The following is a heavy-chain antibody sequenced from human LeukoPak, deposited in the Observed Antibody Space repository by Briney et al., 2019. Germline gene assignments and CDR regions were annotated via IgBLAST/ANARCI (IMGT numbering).Heavy chain of an antibody. CDR2: VSSSSSYI. Sequence: GGSLRLSCAASGFTFSSYWMSWARQAPGKGLEWVSSVSSSSSYIYYADSVKGRFTISSENAKSSLYLQMNSLAAEGTARVFCAREDCSGGSCYATFDYWGQGTLVTVSS. CDR1: GFTFSSYW. CDR3: AREDCSGGSCYATFDY. V-gene: IGHV3-21*01. D-gene: IGHD2-15*01. J-gene: IGHJ4*02.